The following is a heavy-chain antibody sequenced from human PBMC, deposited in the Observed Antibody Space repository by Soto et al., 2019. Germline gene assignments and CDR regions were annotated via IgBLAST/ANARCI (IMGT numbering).Heavy chain of an antibody. CDR3: VRDVKFGAKWSSGFVS. J-gene: IGHJ4*02. CDR1: GGSLSSGSYY. D-gene: IGHD2-8*01. V-gene: IGHV4-61*01. Sequence: SETLSLTCTVSGGSLSSGSYYWSWIRQPPGKGLEWIGYTYYSGSTTYNPSLKSRVTISVDTSKNQFSLNLTSVTAADTAMYYCVRDVKFGAKWSSGFVSWGQGTTVTV. CDR2: TYYSGST.